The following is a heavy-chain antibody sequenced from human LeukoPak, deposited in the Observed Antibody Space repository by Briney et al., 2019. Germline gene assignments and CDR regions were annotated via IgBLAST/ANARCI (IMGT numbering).Heavy chain of an antibody. D-gene: IGHD2-2*01. CDR2: ISGSGGST. J-gene: IGHJ6*02. CDR1: GFTFSSYA. Sequence: GGSLRLSCAASGFTFSSYAMSWVRQAPGKGLEWVSAISGSGGSTYYADSVKGRFTISRDNSKNTLYLQMNSLRAEDTAVYYCATRGDSIVVVPAADFYYYYGMDVWGQGTTVTVSS. CDR3: ATRGDSIVVVPAADFYYYYGMDV. V-gene: IGHV3-23*01.